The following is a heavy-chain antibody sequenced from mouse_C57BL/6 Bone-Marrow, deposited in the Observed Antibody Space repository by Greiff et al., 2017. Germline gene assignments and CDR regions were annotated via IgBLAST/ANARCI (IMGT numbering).Heavy chain of an antibody. Sequence: QVQLQQPGAELVMPGASVKLSCKASGYTFTSYWMHWVKQRPGQGLEWIGEIDPSDSYTNYNQKFKGKSTLTVDKSSSTAYMQLSSLTSEDSAVYYCSRGGSSFNLYFDFWGRGNTVTVSS. V-gene: IGHV1-69*01. CDR2: IDPSDSYT. D-gene: IGHD1-1*01. CDR3: SRGGSSFNLYFDF. CDR1: GYTFTSYW. J-gene: IGHJ1*03.